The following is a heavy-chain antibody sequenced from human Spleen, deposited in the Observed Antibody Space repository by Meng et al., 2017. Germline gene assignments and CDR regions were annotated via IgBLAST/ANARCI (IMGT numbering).Heavy chain of an antibody. CDR3: ARGLSGSYYGTFDY. V-gene: IGHV4-34*01. Sequence: VQLQQWGAGLLKPSETPSLTCAVYVGSFSGYYWSWIRQPPGKGLEWIGEINHSGSTNYNPSLKSRVTISVDTSKNQFSLKLSSVTAADTAVYYCARGLSGSYYGTFDYWGQGTLVTVSS. CDR1: VGSFSGYY. CDR2: INHSGST. J-gene: IGHJ4*02. D-gene: IGHD1-26*01.